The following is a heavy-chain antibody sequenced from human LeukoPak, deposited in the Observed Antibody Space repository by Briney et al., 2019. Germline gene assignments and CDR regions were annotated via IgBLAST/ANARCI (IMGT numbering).Heavy chain of an antibody. CDR1: GGSFSGYY. V-gene: IGHV4-34*01. Sequence: PTETLCLTCAVYGGSFSGYYWSWIRQRPGKGLEWIGEINHSGSTNYNPSLKSRVTISVDTSKNQFSLKLSSVTAADTAVYYCARGLRGYSCGSGPYYFDYWGQGTLVTVSS. J-gene: IGHJ4*02. CDR2: INHSGST. D-gene: IGHD5-18*01. CDR3: ARGLRGYSCGSGPYYFDY.